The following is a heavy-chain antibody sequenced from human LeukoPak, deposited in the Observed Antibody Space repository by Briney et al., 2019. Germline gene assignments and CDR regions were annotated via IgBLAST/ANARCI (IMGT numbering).Heavy chain of an antibody. D-gene: IGHD6-6*01. Sequence: ETLSLTCAVYGGSFSGYYWSWIRQPPGKGLEWIGEINHSGSTNYNPSLKSRVTISVDTSKNQFSLKLSSVTAADTAVYYCARGTPRSSIEARRTNFDYWGRGTLVTVSS. CDR1: GGSFSGYY. V-gene: IGHV4-34*01. J-gene: IGHJ4*02. CDR2: INHSGST. CDR3: ARGTPRSSIEARRTNFDY.